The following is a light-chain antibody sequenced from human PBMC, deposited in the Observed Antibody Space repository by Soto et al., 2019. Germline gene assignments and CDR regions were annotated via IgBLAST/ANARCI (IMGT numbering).Light chain of an antibody. J-gene: IGLJ3*02. V-gene: IGLV1-40*01. Sequence: QSVLTQPPSVSGAPGQRVTISCTGTSANIGAGYDVHWYQQLPGTAPKLLIYGNSNRPSGVPDRFSGSKSGASASLAITGLQAEDEADDYCQSYDRSRSNWVFGGGTQLTVL. CDR2: GNS. CDR3: QSYDRSRSNWV. CDR1: SANIGAGYD.